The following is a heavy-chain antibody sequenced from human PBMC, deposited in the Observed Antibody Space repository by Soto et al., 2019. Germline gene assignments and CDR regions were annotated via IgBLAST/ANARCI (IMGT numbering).Heavy chain of an antibody. Sequence: PXETLSLTCTVSGGSISSGDYYWSWIRQPPGKGLEWIGYIYYSGSTYYNPSLKSRVTISVDTSKNQFSLKLSSVTAADTAVYYRARDGSSLPAPYYYGMDVWGQGTTVTVSS. CDR1: GGSISSGDYY. J-gene: IGHJ6*02. V-gene: IGHV4-30-4*01. CDR2: IYYSGST. D-gene: IGHD6-6*01. CDR3: ARDGSSLPAPYYYGMDV.